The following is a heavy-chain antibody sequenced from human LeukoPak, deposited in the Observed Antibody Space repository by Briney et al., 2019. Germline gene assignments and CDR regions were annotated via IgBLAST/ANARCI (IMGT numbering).Heavy chain of an antibody. CDR2: IRYDGSNK. J-gene: IGHJ3*02. CDR1: GFTFSSYG. CDR3: AKEKSSGWHDAFDI. D-gene: IGHD6-19*01. Sequence: GGSLRLSCAASGFTFSSYGMHWVRQAPGKGLEWVAFIRYDGSNKYYADSVKGRFTISRDTSKNTLYLQMNSLRAEDTAVYYCAKEKSSGWHDAFDIWGQGTMVTASS. V-gene: IGHV3-30*02.